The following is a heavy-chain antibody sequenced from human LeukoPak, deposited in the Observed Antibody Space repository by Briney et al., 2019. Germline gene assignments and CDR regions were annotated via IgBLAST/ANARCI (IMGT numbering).Heavy chain of an antibody. Sequence: VGSLKVSCAASGFTFSSYAIHWVRQAPGKGLEWVAVIAYDGINKYYADSVKGRFTISRDNSKNTLYLHMNSLRAEDTAVYYCARDSSPWYYYDRSGSNGFDPWGQGTGDRVSS. CDR1: GFTFSSYA. D-gene: IGHD3-22*01. CDR2: IAYDGINK. J-gene: IGHJ5*02. CDR3: ARDSSPWYYYDRSGSNGFDP. V-gene: IGHV3-30-3*01.